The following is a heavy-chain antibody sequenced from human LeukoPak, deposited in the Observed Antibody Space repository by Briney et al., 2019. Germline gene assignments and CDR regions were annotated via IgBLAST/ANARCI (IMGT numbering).Heavy chain of an antibody. D-gene: IGHD6-13*01. Sequence: PGGSLRLSCAASGFIFSNYWMTWVRQAPGKALEWVANIKPDGSGEYYVDSLKGRFTISRDNAKNSLYLQMNSLRAEDTAVYYCARDGARDPWRAAAGAGWFDPWGQGTLVTVSS. CDR1: GFIFSNYW. CDR2: IKPDGSGE. V-gene: IGHV3-7*01. CDR3: ARDGARDPWRAAAGAGWFDP. J-gene: IGHJ5*02.